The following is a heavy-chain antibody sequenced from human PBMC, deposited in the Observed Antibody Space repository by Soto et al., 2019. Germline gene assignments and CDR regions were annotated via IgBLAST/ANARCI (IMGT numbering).Heavy chain of an antibody. V-gene: IGHV3-23*01. CDR3: AKGQYTYYDFWSRYYDWFDP. CDR2: ISGSGGST. Sequence: PRLSCAASGFTFSNYAMSWVRQAPGKGLEWISTISGSGGSTYYADSVKGRFTISRDNSKNTLYLQMNSLRAEDTDVYYCAKGQYTYYDFWSRYYDWFDPWGQGTLVTVSS. D-gene: IGHD3-3*01. J-gene: IGHJ5*02. CDR1: GFTFSNYA.